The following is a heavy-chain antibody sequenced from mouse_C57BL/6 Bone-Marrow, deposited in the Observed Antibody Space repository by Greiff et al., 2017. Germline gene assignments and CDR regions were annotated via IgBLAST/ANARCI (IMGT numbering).Heavy chain of an antibody. J-gene: IGHJ4*01. D-gene: IGHD3-2*02. Sequence: EVQLKESGPELVKPGASVKISCKASGYSFTDYNMNWVKQSNGKSLEWIGVINPNYGTTSYNQKFKGKATLTVDQSSSTAYMQLNSLTSEDSAVYYCARKGAAQATDAMDYWGQGTSVTVSS. CDR1: GYSFTDYN. V-gene: IGHV1-39*01. CDR2: INPNYGTT. CDR3: ARKGAAQATDAMDY.